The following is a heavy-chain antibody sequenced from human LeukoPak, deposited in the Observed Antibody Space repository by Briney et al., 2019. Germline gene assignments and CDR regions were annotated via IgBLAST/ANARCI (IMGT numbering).Heavy chain of an antibody. D-gene: IGHD6-13*01. Sequence: GGSLRLSCAASGFTFSSYAMSWVRQAPGKGLEWVSAISGSGGSTYYADSVKGRFTISRDNSKNTLYLRMNSLRAEDTAVYYCAKDWGQQLDDYYYYYGMDVWGQGTTVTVSS. V-gene: IGHV3-23*01. CDR3: AKDWGQQLDDYYYYYGMDV. CDR1: GFTFSSYA. CDR2: ISGSGGST. J-gene: IGHJ6*02.